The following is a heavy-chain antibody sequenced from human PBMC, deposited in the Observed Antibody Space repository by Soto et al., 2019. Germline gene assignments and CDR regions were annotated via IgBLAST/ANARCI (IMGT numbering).Heavy chain of an antibody. V-gene: IGHV3-53*01. J-gene: IGHJ4*02. CDR1: GFTVSSNY. D-gene: IGHD1-26*01. CDR2: IYSGGST. Sequence: EVQLVESGGGLIQPGGSLRLSCAASGFTVSSNYMSWVRQAPGKGLEWVSVIYSGGSTYYADSVKGRFIISRDNSKNTLYFQVNSLRAEDTAVYYCARDGSYQAVKDWGQGTLVTVSS. CDR3: ARDGSYQAVKD.